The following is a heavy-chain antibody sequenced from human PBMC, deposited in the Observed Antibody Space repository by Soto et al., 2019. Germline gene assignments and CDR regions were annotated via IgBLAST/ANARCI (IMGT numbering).Heavy chain of an antibody. CDR1: GGTFSSYA. J-gene: IGHJ6*02. CDR3: APSAPAATPYYGMDV. V-gene: IGHV1-69*12. CDR2: IIPIFGTA. Sequence: QVQLVQSGAEVKKPGSSVKVSCKASGGTFSSYAISWVRQAPGQGLEWMGGIIPIFGTANYAQKFQGRVTITADESTIPALMELSSLRSEDTAVYYCAPSAPAATPYYGMDVWGQGTTVTVSS. D-gene: IGHD2-2*01.